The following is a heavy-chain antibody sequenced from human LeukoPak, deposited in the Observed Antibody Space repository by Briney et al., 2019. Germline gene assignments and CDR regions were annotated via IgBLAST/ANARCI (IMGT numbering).Heavy chain of an antibody. J-gene: IGHJ5*02. V-gene: IGHV4-34*01. CDR2: INHSGST. Sequence: PSETLSLTCAVYGGSFSGYYWSWIRQPPGKGLEWIGEINHSGSTNYNPSLKSRVTISVDTSKNQFSLKLSSVIAADTAVYYCARSKSYYGSGSYPPFDPWGQGTLVTVSS. CDR1: GGSFSGYY. CDR3: ARSKSYYGSGSYPPFDP. D-gene: IGHD3-10*01.